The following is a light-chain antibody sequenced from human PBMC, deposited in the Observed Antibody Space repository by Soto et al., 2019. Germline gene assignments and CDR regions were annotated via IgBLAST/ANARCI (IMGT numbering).Light chain of an antibody. V-gene: IGKV3-15*01. CDR2: GAS. Sequence: EIVMTQSPATLSVSPGERATLSCRASQSVSSNLAWYQQKPGQAPRLLIYGASTRATGIPARFSGSGSGTEFPLTISSPQAEDFAVYYCQQYNKWPLTFGGGTKVEIK. J-gene: IGKJ4*01. CDR3: QQYNKWPLT. CDR1: QSVSSN.